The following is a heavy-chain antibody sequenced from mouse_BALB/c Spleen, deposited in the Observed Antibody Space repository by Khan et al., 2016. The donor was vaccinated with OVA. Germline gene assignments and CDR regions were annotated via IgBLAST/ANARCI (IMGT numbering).Heavy chain of an antibody. V-gene: IGHV5-4*02. CDR1: GFTFSDYY. D-gene: IGHD2-13*01. CDR2: ISDGGSYT. J-gene: IGHJ3*01. CDR3: ARGYYGDPFAY. Sequence: EVELVVSGGGLVKPGGSLKLSCAASGFTFSDYYMYWVRQTPEKRLEWVATISDGGSYTYYPDSVKGRFTISRDDVKNILYLQMSSLKSEDTAMYYCARGYYGDPFAYWGQGTLVTVSA.